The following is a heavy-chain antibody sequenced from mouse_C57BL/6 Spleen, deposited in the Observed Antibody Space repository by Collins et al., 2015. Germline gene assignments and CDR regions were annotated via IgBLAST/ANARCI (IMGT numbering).Heavy chain of an antibody. CDR3: ARKYDYENWYFDV. D-gene: IGHD2-4*01. J-gene: IGHJ1*03. CDR1: GYTFTSYW. Sequence: QVQLQQPGAELVKPGASVKLSCKASGYTFTSYWMHWVKQRPGRGLEWIGRIDPNSGGTKYNEKFKSKATLTVDKPSGTAYIQLSSLTSEDSAVYYCARKYDYENWYFDVWGTGTTVTVSS. CDR2: IDPNSGGT. V-gene: IGHV1-72*01.